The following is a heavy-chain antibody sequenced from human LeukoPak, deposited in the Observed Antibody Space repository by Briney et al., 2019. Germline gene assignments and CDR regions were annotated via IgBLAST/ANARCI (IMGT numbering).Heavy chain of an antibody. J-gene: IGHJ6*03. D-gene: IGHD2-2*02. Sequence: ASVKVSCKASGYTFTGYYMHWVRQAPGQGLEWMGWINPNSGGTNYAQKFQGRVTMTRDTSISTAYMELSRLRSDDTAVYYCARDXHIVVVPAAIGYYYYYMDXWGKXXTVTV. CDR3: ARDXHIVVVPAAIGYYYYYMDX. V-gene: IGHV1-2*02. CDR1: GYTFTGYY. CDR2: INPNSGGT.